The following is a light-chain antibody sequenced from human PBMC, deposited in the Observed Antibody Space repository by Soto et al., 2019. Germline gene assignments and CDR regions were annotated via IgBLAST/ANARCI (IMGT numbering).Light chain of an antibody. CDR2: EAS. Sequence: DIQMTQSPSTLFQSVGERVPIICGASQGFATWLAWYQQKPGKAPKLLIYEASSLESGVPSRFSGSGSGTEFTLTISSLQPDDFATYYCQQYNRYSGTFGQGTKVEIK. J-gene: IGKJ1*01. CDR3: QQYNRYSGT. CDR1: QGFATW. V-gene: IGKV1-5*03.